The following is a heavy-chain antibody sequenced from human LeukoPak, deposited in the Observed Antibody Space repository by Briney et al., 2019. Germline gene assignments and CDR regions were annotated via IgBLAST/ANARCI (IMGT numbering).Heavy chain of an antibody. CDR3: ARGSEIVTTTTGGNWFDP. J-gene: IGHJ5*02. CDR2: INPKSGGT. Sequence: GASVKVSCRSSGYSFTDYYMHWVRQAPGQGLEWMGWINPKSGGTKYEQKFQGRVTMTRDTSITISYMELSRLRSDDTAVYYCARGSEIVTTTTGGNWFDPWGQGTLVTVSS. V-gene: IGHV1-2*02. D-gene: IGHD5-12*01. CDR1: GYSFTDYY.